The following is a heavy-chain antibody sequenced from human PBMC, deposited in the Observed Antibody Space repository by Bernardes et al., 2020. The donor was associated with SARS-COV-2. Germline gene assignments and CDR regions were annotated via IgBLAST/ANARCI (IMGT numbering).Heavy chain of an antibody. D-gene: IGHD3-10*01. V-gene: IGHV4-39*01. J-gene: IGHJ4*02. CDR2: INYSGGT. CDR1: GDSISSSNYC. CDR3: ARLDYYLAGTDYNARHY. Sequence: ATLDPTCTVSGDSISSSNYCWGWLSQRPGTGLEGIGNINYSGGTYYTPSLQRRVTISVDMSKNQFSLSLTSVTAADTAVYFCARLDYYLAGTDYNARHYGGQGALVTVS.